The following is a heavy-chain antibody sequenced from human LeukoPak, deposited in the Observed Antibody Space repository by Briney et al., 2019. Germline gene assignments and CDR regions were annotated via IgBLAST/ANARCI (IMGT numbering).Heavy chain of an antibody. CDR2: MNTNSGNT. D-gene: IGHD2-2*01. J-gene: IGHJ6*02. CDR1: GYTFTSYD. V-gene: IGHV1-8*01. CDR3: ARGYCSSTSCYAVFYYYYGMDV. Sequence: ASVKVSCKASGYTFTSYDINWVRQATGQGLEWMGWMNTNSGNTGYAQKFQGRVIMTRNTSISTAYMELSSLRSEATAVYYCARGYCSSTSCYAVFYYYYGMDVWGQGTTVTVSS.